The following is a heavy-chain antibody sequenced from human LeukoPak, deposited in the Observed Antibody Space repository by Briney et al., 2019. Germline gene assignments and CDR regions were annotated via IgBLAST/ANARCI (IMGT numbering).Heavy chain of an antibody. CDR2: IYSGGNT. CDR3: VRLMGSGWFDP. Sequence: GGSLRLSCAASGFTVSSSPINWVRQAPGRGLEWVSVIYSGGNTFYADSVKGRFTISRHNSENALYLQMNSLSADDTAVYYCVRLMGSGWFDPWGQGTLVTVFS. CDR1: GFTVSSSP. D-gene: IGHD1-26*01. J-gene: IGHJ5*02. V-gene: IGHV3-53*04.